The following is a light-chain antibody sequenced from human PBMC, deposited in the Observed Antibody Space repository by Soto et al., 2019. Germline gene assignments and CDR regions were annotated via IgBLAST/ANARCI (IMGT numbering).Light chain of an antibody. V-gene: IGKV1-17*01. CDR2: AAS. CDR1: QVITND. Sequence: IPMTQSPSSLSASVGDRLSITCRASQVITNDLGWYQQKPGKAPKRLIYAASTLQSGVPSRFSDSGSGTEFTRTISSLQPEDVATYYCLQLNTYPWTFGQGTKVEIK. J-gene: IGKJ1*01. CDR3: LQLNTYPWT.